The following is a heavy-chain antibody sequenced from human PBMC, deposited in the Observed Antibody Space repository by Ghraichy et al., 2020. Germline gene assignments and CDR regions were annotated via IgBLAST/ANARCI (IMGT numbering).Heavy chain of an antibody. CDR3: ASPVGATSYWYFDL. CDR2: IKQDGSEK. J-gene: IGHJ2*01. D-gene: IGHD1-26*01. Sequence: GESLNISCAASGFTFSSYWMSWVRQAPGKGLEWVANIKQDGSEKYYVDFVKGRFTISRDNAKNSLYLQMNSLRAEDTAVYYCASPVGATSYWYFDLWGRGTLVTVSS. V-gene: IGHV3-7*01. CDR1: GFTFSSYW.